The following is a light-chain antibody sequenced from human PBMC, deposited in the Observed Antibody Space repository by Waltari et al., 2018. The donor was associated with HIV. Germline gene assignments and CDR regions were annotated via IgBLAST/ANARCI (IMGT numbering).Light chain of an antibody. V-gene: IGLV1-44*01. CDR1: KSNVGSNT. Sequence: QSVLTQPPSASATPGQTVTISCSGSKSNVGSNTVNWFQQLPGTAPKLLIYSNDHRSSGVPDRFSGSKSGTSASLAITGLQSEDEGNYYCATWDDSLNAWVFGGGTKVT. CDR3: ATWDDSLNAWV. CDR2: SND. J-gene: IGLJ3*02.